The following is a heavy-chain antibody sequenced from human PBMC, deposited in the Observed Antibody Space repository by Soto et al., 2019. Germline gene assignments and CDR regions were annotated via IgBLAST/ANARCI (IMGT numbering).Heavy chain of an antibody. D-gene: IGHD2-21*01. Sequence: QVHLVQSGPEVKRPGSSVKVSCKASGDTFGRNAIHWVRQAPGQGLEWMGGIIPMFPTTNYAQKFKGRLTIGADKSTGTAYMEMTSLRSEDTAVYYCTKDGDSADYGYWGQGTLVTVSS. CDR2: IIPMFPTT. J-gene: IGHJ4*02. CDR1: GDTFGRNA. V-gene: IGHV1-69*06. CDR3: TKDGDSADYGY.